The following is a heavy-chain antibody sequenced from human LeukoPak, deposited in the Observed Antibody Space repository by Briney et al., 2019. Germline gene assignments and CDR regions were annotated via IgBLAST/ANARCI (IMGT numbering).Heavy chain of an antibody. Sequence: ASVKVSCKASGYTFTGYYMHWVRQAPGQGLEWMGRINPNSGGTNYAQKFQGRVTMTRDTSISTAYMELSRLRSDDTAVYYCARQVDYNILTGYHKGQLDYWGQGTLVTVSS. CDR1: GYTFTGYY. J-gene: IGHJ4*02. CDR3: ARQVDYNILTGYHKGQLDY. CDR2: INPNSGGT. V-gene: IGHV1-2*06. D-gene: IGHD3-9*01.